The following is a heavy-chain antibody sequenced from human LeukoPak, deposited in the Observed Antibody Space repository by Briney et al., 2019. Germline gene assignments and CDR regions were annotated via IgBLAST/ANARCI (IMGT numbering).Heavy chain of an antibody. Sequence: PGGSLRPSCAASGFTFSGSAMHWVRQASGKGLEWVGRIRSKANSYATAYAASVKGRFTISRDDSKNTAYLQMNSLKTEDTAVYYCTALFSSGSPFDYWGQGTLVTVSS. J-gene: IGHJ4*02. D-gene: IGHD3-10*01. CDR3: TALFSSGSPFDY. V-gene: IGHV3-73*01. CDR1: GFTFSGSA. CDR2: IRSKANSYAT.